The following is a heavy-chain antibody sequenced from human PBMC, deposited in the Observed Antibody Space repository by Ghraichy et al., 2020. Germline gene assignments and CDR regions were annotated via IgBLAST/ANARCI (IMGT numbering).Heavy chain of an antibody. CDR3: ARQKQQLSPRSRDNYYYYYMDV. Sequence: GESLNISCKGSGDNFINYWIGWVRQMPGKGLEWMGIIYPGDSDTRYSPSFQGQVTISADKSISTAYLQWSSLKASDTAMYYCARQKQQLSPRSRDNYYYYYMDVWGKGTTVTVSS. D-gene: IGHD6-13*01. CDR1: GDNFINYW. CDR2: IYPGDSDT. J-gene: IGHJ6*03. V-gene: IGHV5-51*01.